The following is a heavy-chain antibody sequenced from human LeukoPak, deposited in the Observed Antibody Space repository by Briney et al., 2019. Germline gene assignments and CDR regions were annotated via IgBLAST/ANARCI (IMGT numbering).Heavy chain of an antibody. J-gene: IGHJ6*03. D-gene: IGHD3-3*01. V-gene: IGHV3-23*01. Sequence: PGGSLRLSCAASGFTFSSYAMSWVRQAPGKGLEWVSAISGSGGSTYYADSVKGRFTISRDNSKNTLYLQMNSLRAEDTAVYYFAKGRNTHFDFWSVSYYNTYMDVRGKGTTVTVPS. CDR2: ISGSGGST. CDR1: GFTFSSYA. CDR3: AKGRNTHFDFWSVSYYNTYMDV.